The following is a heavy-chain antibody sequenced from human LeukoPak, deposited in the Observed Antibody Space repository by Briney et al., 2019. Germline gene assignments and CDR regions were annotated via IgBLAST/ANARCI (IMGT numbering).Heavy chain of an antibody. D-gene: IGHD3-16*01. CDR3: ARGGGLDV. CDR1: GFALSSHW. Sequence: GGSLRLSCAASGFALSSHWMTWVRQAPGKGLEWVASINHNGNVNYYVDSVKGRSTISRDNAKNSLYLQMSNLRAEDTAVYFCARGGGLDVWGQGATVTVSS. J-gene: IGHJ6*02. CDR2: INHNGNVN. V-gene: IGHV3-7*03.